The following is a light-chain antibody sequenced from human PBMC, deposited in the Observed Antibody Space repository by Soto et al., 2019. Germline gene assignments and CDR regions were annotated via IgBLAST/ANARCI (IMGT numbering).Light chain of an antibody. Sequence: QSALTQPPSVSASPGQSVTISCTGTSSDVGSYDRVSWYQQPPGTAPKLMIYEVSNRPSGVPDRFSGSKSGNTASLTISGLQAEDEADYFCASYTTSSAFVVFGRGTKLTVL. CDR1: SSDVGSYDR. CDR2: EVS. J-gene: IGLJ2*01. CDR3: ASYTTSSAFVV. V-gene: IGLV2-18*02.